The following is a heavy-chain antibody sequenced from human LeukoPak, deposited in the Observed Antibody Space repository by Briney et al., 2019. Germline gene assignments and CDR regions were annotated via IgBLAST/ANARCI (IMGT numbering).Heavy chain of an antibody. CDR1: GGSISSHY. V-gene: IGHV4-59*11. D-gene: IGHD2-2*01. CDR2: IYYCWLS. J-gene: IGHJ5*02. Sequence: PSETLSLLCNVSGGSISSHYWSWIPQPPGKGLEWIGYIYYCWLSNYNPSLKPRLTISVDTSKNQFSLKLSSVTAADTAVYYCARVRDCSSTSRYLGTWIRGIDPWGQGTLVTVSS. CDR3: ARVRDCSSTSRYLGTWIRGIDP.